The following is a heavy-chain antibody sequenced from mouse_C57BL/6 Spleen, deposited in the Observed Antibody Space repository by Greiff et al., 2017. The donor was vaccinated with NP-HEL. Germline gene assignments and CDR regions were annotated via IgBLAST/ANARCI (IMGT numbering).Heavy chain of an antibody. J-gene: IGHJ3*01. CDR1: GYTFTDYY. Sequence: VQLQQSGPELVKPGASVKISCKASGYTFTDYYMNWVKQSPGKSLEWIGDISPNNGGTSYNQKLKGKVTLTVDKSSSTAYMELRSLTSEDSSVYYCARSYYDYVLFAYWGQGTLVTVSA. CDR2: ISPNNGGT. V-gene: IGHV1-26*01. CDR3: ARSYYDYVLFAY. D-gene: IGHD2-4*01.